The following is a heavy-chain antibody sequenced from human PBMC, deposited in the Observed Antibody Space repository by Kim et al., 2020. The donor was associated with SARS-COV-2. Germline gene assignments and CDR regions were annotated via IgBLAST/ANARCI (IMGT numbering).Heavy chain of an antibody. Sequence: SVKVSCKASGGTFSSYAISWVRQAPGQGLEWMGGIIPIFGTANYAQKFQGRVTITADESTSTAYMELSSLRSEDTAVYYCARDPVGATYGFFGYWGQGTLVTVSS. CDR2: IIPIFGTA. CDR3: ARDPVGATYGFFGY. J-gene: IGHJ4*02. CDR1: GGTFSSYA. D-gene: IGHD1-26*01. V-gene: IGHV1-69*13.